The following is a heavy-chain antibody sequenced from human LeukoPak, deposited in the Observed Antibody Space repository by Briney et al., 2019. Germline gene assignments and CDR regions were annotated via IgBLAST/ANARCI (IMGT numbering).Heavy chain of an antibody. CDR1: GFTFSSYW. CDR3: ARDYGDYYYYYMDV. D-gene: IGHD4-17*01. V-gene: IGHV3-7*01. J-gene: IGHJ6*03. Sequence: PGGSLRLSCAASGFTFSSYWMSWVRQAPGKGPEWVANIKQDGSEKYYVDSVKGRFTISRDNAKNSLYLQMNSLRAEDTAVYYCARDYGDYYYYYMDVWGKGTTVTVSS. CDR2: IKQDGSEK.